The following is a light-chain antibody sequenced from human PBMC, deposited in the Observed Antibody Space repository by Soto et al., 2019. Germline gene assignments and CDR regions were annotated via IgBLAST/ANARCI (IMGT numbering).Light chain of an antibody. CDR1: QSVSSS. J-gene: IGKJ5*01. V-gene: IGKV3-11*01. CDR3: HHRGNGIT. Sequence: EVVLTQSPATLSLSPGDTDPLSCGASQSVSSSLAWYQQKPGQAPRLLIYDASSRATGIPARFSGSGSGTDFALTISSLEPEDFAVYYCHHRGNGITFGQGTRLE. CDR2: DAS.